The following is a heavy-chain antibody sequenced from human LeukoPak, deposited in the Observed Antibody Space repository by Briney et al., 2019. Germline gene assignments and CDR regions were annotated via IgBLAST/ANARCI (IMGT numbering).Heavy chain of an antibody. D-gene: IGHD6-13*01. Sequence: PGGSLRLSCAASGFTFSSYSMNWVRQAPGKGLEWVSSISSSSSYIYYAGSVKGRFTLSRDNAKKSLYLQMNSLRAEDTAVYYCARDHAYSSPAYWGQGTLVTVSS. CDR2: ISSSSSYI. V-gene: IGHV3-21*01. CDR3: ARDHAYSSPAY. J-gene: IGHJ4*02. CDR1: GFTFSSYS.